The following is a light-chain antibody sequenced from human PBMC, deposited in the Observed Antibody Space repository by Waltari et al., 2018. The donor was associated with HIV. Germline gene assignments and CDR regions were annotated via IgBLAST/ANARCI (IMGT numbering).Light chain of an antibody. CDR3: QSYDTRLSGSV. CDR1: SSNIGARAHFD. J-gene: IGLJ3*02. Sequence: QSVLTQPPSVSGAPGQTVTISCTGSSSNIGARAHFDVHWYQQLPGTAPKLLIYGTNNRPSGVPDRFSGSKSGASASLAITGRQAEDEAYYYCQSYDTRLSGSVFGGGTKLTVL. CDR2: GTN. V-gene: IGLV1-40*01.